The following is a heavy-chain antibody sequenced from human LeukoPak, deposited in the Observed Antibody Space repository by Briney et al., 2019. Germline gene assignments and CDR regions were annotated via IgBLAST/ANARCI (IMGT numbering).Heavy chain of an antibody. Sequence: GGSLRLSCAASGFTFSSYSLNWVRQAPGKGLEWVSYISSSSSYIYYADSVKGRSTISRDNAKNSLYLQMNSLRAEDTAVYYCARARITMVRGVMNYYGMDVWGQGTTVTVSS. CDR1: GFTFSSYS. J-gene: IGHJ6*02. CDR2: ISSSSSYI. CDR3: ARARITMVRGVMNYYGMDV. D-gene: IGHD3-10*01. V-gene: IGHV3-21*01.